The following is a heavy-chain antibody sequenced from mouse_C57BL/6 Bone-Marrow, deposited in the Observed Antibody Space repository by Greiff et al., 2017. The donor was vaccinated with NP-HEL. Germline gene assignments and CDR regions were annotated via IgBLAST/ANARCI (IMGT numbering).Heavy chain of an antibody. V-gene: IGHV1-82*01. CDR3: ARVYYGNYGTPGGFDV. CDR1: GYAFSSSW. Sequence: QVQLQQSGPELVKPGASVKISCKASGYAFSSSWMNWVKQRPGKGLEWIGRIYPGDGDTNYNGKFKGKATLPADKSSSTAYMQLSSLTSEDSAVYFCARVYYGNYGTPGGFDVWGTGTTVTVSS. CDR2: IYPGDGDT. J-gene: IGHJ1*03. D-gene: IGHD2-1*01.